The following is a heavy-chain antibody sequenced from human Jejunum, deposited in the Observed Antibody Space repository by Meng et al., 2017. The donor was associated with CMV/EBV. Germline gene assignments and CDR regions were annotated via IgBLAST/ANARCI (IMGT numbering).Heavy chain of an antibody. CDR2: TNTHNGNP. V-gene: IGHV7-4-1*01. CDR3: AGGGPYPDSSGFHWYFDL. Sequence: QVQLVQSGSELKKPGASVKVSCTASGYTFINYAIHWVRQAHGQGLEWMGWTNTHNGNPTYGQGLTGRFFLSSGTSVSTANLQIRSLKAEDPALDYCAGGGPYPDSSGFHWYFDLWGRGTLVTVSS. J-gene: IGHJ2*01. CDR1: GYTFINYA. D-gene: IGHD3-22*01.